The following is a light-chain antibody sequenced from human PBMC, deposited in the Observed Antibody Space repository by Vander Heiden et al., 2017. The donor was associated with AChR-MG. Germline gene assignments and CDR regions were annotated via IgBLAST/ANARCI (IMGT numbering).Light chain of an antibody. CDR1: QSVSSSS. Sequence: DIVLRQSPGTLSLSPGERATLSCRASQSVSSSSLAWYHQKPGQAPRLLIYGASSRAAGIPDRFSGSGSGTDFTLTISRLEPEDVAVYYCQQYGSSPRTFGQGTKVEIK. J-gene: IGKJ1*01. CDR3: QQYGSSPRT. CDR2: GAS. V-gene: IGKV3-20*01.